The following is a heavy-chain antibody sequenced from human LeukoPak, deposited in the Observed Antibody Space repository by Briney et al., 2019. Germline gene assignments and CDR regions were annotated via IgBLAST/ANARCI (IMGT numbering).Heavy chain of an antibody. J-gene: IGHJ6*03. CDR1: GGSFSGYY. Sequence: ETLSLTCAVYGGSFSGYYWSWIRQPPGKGLEWIGYIYYSGSTNYNPSLKSRVTVSVDTSKNQFSLKLSSVTAADTAVYYCARGGCSGGSCYLYYYYYMDVWGKGTTVTVSS. V-gene: IGHV4-59*01. CDR3: ARGGCSGGSCYLYYYYYMDV. CDR2: IYYSGST. D-gene: IGHD2-15*01.